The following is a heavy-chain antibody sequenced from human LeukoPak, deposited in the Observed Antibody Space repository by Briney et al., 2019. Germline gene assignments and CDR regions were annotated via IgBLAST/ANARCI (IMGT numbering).Heavy chain of an antibody. CDR1: GGSISSSRAY. Sequence: SETLSLTCTVYGGSISSSRAYSGWIRQPPGKGLEWIGSIYYSGNTYYNPSLKSRVTISVDTSMNQFSLRLNSVTAADTAVYYCAREVECSGGICYLGNPFDIWGQGTMVTVSS. D-gene: IGHD2-15*01. J-gene: IGHJ3*02. CDR2: IYYSGNT. V-gene: IGHV4-39*01. CDR3: AREVECSGGICYLGNPFDI.